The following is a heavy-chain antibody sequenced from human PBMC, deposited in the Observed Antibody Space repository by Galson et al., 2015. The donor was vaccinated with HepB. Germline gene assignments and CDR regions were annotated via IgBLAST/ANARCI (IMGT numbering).Heavy chain of an antibody. Sequence: SVKVSCKASGYTFTSYAMHWVRQAPGQRLEWMGWINAGNGNTKYSQKFQGRVTITRDTSASTAYMELSSLRSEDTAVYYCAREIRRTNWFDPWGQGTLVTVSS. J-gene: IGHJ5*02. V-gene: IGHV1-3*01. CDR3: AREIRRTNWFDP. D-gene: IGHD1-1*01. CDR1: GYTFTSYA. CDR2: INAGNGNT.